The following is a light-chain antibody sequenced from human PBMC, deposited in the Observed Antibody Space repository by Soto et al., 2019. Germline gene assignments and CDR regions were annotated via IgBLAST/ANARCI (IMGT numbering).Light chain of an antibody. J-gene: IGKJ1*01. CDR3: QQYNNWPRG. CDR1: RSVSSN. Sequence: IMMTQSPATVSVSPGERATLSCRASRSVSSNVAWYQQKPGQSPRLLIYGASTRATGIPARFSGSGSGTKFTLTISSLQSEDFAVYYCQQYNNWPRGFGQGTKVDIK. V-gene: IGKV3-15*01. CDR2: GAS.